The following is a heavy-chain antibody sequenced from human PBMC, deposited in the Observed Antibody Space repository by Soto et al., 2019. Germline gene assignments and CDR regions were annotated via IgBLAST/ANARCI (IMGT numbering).Heavy chain of an antibody. D-gene: IGHD1-26*01. Sequence: QVQLVQSGAEVKKPGSSVKVSCKASGGTFSSYAISWVRQAPGQGLEWMGGIIPLFGTANYAQKLQGRVTITADDSASTAYMELSSLRSEDTAVYYCARDSGSYHNWFDPWGQGTLVTVSS. J-gene: IGHJ5*02. CDR3: ARDSGSYHNWFDP. CDR2: IIPLFGTA. V-gene: IGHV1-69*01. CDR1: GGTFSSYA.